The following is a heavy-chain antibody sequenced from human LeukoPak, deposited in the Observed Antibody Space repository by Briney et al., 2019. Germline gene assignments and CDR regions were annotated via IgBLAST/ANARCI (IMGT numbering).Heavy chain of an antibody. J-gene: IGHJ4*02. CDR2: ISSSSGTI. CDR1: GFTFSSYS. Sequence: GGSLRLSCAASGFTFSSYSMNWVRQTPGKGLEWVSYISSSSGTIYYADPVKGRFTISRDNAKNSLYLQMNSLRDDDTAVYYCARARNFDYWGQGTLVAVSS. CDR3: ARARNFDY. V-gene: IGHV3-48*02.